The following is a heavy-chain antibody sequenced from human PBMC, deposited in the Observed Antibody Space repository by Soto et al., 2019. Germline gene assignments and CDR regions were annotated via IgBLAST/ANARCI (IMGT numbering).Heavy chain of an antibody. D-gene: IGHD5-18*01. CDR2: IYYSGST. CDR1: GGSISSSSYY. Sequence: SETLSLTCTVSGGSISSSSYYWGWIRQPPGKGLEWIGSIYYSGSTYYNPSLKSRVTISVDTSKNQFSLKLSSVTAADTAVYYCARRRRGRGYSYGEFDYWGQGTLVTV. CDR3: ARRRRGRGYSYGEFDY. V-gene: IGHV4-39*01. J-gene: IGHJ4*02.